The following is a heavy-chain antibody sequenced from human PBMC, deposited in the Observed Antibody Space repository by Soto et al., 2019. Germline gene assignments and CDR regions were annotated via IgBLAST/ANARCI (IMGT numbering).Heavy chain of an antibody. CDR1: GGSISSCY. J-gene: IGHJ5*02. Sequence: SETLSLTCTVSGGSISSCYCTWIRQPPGKGLEWIGYIYHSGSPNYNPSLKSRVTISVDTSKNQFSLKLSSVTAADTAVYYCAMGDTWFDPWGQGTPVTVSS. D-gene: IGHD1-26*01. CDR2: IYHSGSP. V-gene: IGHV4-59*01. CDR3: AMGDTWFDP.